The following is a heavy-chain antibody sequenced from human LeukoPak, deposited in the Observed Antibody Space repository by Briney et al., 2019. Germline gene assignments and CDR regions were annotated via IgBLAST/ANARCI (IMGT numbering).Heavy chain of an antibody. CDR2: IWYDGSNK. CDR1: GFTFSSYG. J-gene: IGHJ2*01. Sequence: GRSLRLSCAASGFTFSSYGMHWVRQAPGKGLEWVAVIWYDGSNKYYADSVKGRFTISRDNSKNTLYLQMNSLRAEDTAVYYCARVETGQWYFDLWGRGTLVTVSS. D-gene: IGHD1-14*01. CDR3: ARVETGQWYFDL. V-gene: IGHV3-33*01.